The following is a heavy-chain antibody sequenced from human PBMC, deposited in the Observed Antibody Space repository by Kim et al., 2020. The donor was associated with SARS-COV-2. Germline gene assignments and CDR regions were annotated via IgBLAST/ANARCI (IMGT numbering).Heavy chain of an antibody. D-gene: IGHD2-2*01. V-gene: IGHV4-4*02. CDR3: ARVLWGCSSTSCYLFS. Sequence: PSLKRRVTISVDESKNQFSLYLSSVTAADTAVYYCARVLWGCSSTSCYLFSWGQGTLVTVSS. J-gene: IGHJ5*02.